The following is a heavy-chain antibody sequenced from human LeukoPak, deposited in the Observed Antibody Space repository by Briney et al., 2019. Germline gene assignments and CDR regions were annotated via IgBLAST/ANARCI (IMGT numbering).Heavy chain of an antibody. D-gene: IGHD2-2*01. CDR2: IIPILGIA. J-gene: IGHJ6*02. Sequence: ASVKVSCKASGGTFSSYAISWVRQAPGQGLEWMGRIIPILGIANYAQKFQGRVTITADKSTSTAYMELSSLRSEDTAVYYCAREDCSSTSCYYYYYYGMDVWGQGTTVTVSS. V-gene: IGHV1-69*04. CDR3: AREDCSSTSCYYYYYYGMDV. CDR1: GGTFSSYA.